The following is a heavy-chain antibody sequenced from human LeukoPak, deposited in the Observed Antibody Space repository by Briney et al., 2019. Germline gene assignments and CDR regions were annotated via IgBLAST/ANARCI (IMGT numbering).Heavy chain of an antibody. Sequence: GGSLRLSCAASGFTFSSYAMHWVRQAPGKGLEWVAVVSYDGTKKYYADSVKGRFTISRDISKNTLYLQMNSLRVEDTAVYYCARGRPHGNDYWGQGTLVTVSS. CDR2: VSYDGTKK. CDR3: ARGRPHGNDY. J-gene: IGHJ4*02. D-gene: IGHD4-23*01. V-gene: IGHV3-30-3*01. CDR1: GFTFSSYA.